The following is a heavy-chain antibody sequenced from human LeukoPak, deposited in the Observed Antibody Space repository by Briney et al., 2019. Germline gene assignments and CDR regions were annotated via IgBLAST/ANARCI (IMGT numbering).Heavy chain of an antibody. D-gene: IGHD2-8*01. Sequence: SVKVSCKASGGTFSSYAISWVRQAPGQGLEWMGGIIPKFDTANYAQKFQGRVTITADESTSTAYLELSSLGSEDSAVYYCAGTPGFCTNDVCYKGRYFDYWGQGTLVTVSS. CDR3: AGTPGFCTNDVCYKGRYFDY. CDR1: GGTFSSYA. J-gene: IGHJ4*02. CDR2: IIPKFDTA. V-gene: IGHV1-69*13.